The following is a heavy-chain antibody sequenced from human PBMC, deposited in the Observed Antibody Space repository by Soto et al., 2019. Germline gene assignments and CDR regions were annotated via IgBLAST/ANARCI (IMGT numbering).Heavy chain of an antibody. V-gene: IGHV4-39*01. CDR1: GGSISSSSYY. Sequence: SESLSLTCTVSGGSISSSSYYWGWIRQPPGKGLEWIGSIYYSGSTYYNPSLKSRVTISVDTSKNQFSLKLSSVTAADTAVYYCAIPLAAAGPENVDYWGHGTLVTTSS. CDR3: AIPLAAAGPENVDY. CDR2: IYYSGST. J-gene: IGHJ4*01. D-gene: IGHD6-13*01.